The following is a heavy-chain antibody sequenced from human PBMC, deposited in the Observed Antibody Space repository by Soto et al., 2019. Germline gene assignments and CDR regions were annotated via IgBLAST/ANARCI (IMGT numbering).Heavy chain of an antibody. CDR2: FIPILDTA. D-gene: IGHD6-25*01. CDR3: ASGRLIAEYFQH. V-gene: IGHV1-69*08. CDR1: GGTVSSYT. J-gene: IGHJ1*01. Sequence: QVQLVQSGAEMKKPGSSVKVSCKASGGTVSSYTISWVRQAPGQGLEWMGRFIPILDTANYAQKFQGRVTITADKSTSTAYMELSSLRSEDTAVYYCASGRLIAEYFQHWGQGTLVTVSS.